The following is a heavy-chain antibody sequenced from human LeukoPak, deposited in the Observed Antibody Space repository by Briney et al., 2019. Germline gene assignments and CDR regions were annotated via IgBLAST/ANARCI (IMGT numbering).Heavy chain of an antibody. CDR2: ISGVASDI. CDR3: ARGGALGMDV. V-gene: IGHV3-11*01. CDR1: AFTFRDYY. J-gene: IGHJ6*02. Sequence: LRLSRAASAFTFRDYYMPWIPQPPGKGLEWVSYISGVASDIYYGDSVKGRFTISRDNAKNSVYLQMNNLRAEDTAVYYCARGGALGMDVWGQGTTVTVSS.